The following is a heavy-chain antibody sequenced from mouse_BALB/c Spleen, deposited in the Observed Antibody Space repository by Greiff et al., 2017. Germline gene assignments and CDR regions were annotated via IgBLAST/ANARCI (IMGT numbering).Heavy chain of an antibody. CDR3: ARNPPPYGRGEHWYFDV. V-gene: IGHV2-6-4*01. D-gene: IGHD1-1*01. CDR2: IWGGGST. CDR1: GFSLSSYS. J-gene: IGHJ1*01. Sequence: QVQLKQSGPGLVAPSQCLSISCTVSGFSLSSYSVHWVRQPPGKGLEWLGMIWGGGSTDYYSALKSRLSISKDNSKSQAFLKMNSLQTDDTAMYYWARNPPPYGRGEHWYFDVWGAGTTVTVSS.